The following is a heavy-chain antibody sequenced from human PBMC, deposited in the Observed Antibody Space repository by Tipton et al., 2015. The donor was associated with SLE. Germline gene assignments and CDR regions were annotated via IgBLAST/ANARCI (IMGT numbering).Heavy chain of an antibody. CDR2: IRADGSNK. Sequence: SGFTYSGYAMHWVRQAPGKGLEWVAFIRADGSNKDYADSMKGRFTISRDNSKNTLYLQMNRLRVEDTAVYYCAGGTGAYFDHWGQGTLVTVSS. CDR3: AGGTGAYFDH. J-gene: IGHJ4*02. D-gene: IGHD3-16*01. CDR1: GFTYSGYA. V-gene: IGHV3-30*02.